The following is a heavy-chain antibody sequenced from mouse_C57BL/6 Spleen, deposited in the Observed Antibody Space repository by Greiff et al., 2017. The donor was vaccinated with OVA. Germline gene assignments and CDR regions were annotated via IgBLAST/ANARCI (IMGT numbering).Heavy chain of an antibody. CDR3: ARCYYYGSSWYFDV. D-gene: IGHD1-1*01. J-gene: IGHJ1*03. CDR1: GYTFTDYY. Sequence: VKLQESGAELVRPGASVKLSCKASGYTFTDYYINWVKQRPGQGLEWIARIYPGSGNTYYNEKFKGKATLTAEKSSSTAYMQLSSLTSEDSAVYFCARCYYYGSSWYFDVWGTGTTVTVSS. CDR2: IYPGSGNT. V-gene: IGHV1-76*01.